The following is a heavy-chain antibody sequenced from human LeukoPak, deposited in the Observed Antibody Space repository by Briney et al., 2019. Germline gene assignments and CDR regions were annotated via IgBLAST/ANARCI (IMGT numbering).Heavy chain of an antibody. J-gene: IGHJ5*02. CDR1: GYTFTSYG. D-gene: IGHD3-16*02. CDR3: ARGNKRYDYVWGSYRYRGFWFDP. Sequence: ASVKVSCKAPGYTFTSYGISWVRQAPGQGLEWMGWMNPNSGNTGYAQKFQGRVTMTRNTSISTAYMELSSLRSEDTAVYYCARGNKRYDYVWGSYRYRGFWFDPWGQGTLVTVSS. V-gene: IGHV1-8*02. CDR2: MNPNSGNT.